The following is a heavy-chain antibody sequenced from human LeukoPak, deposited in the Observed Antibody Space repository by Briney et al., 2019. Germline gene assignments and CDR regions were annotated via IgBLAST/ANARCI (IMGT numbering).Heavy chain of an antibody. V-gene: IGHV3-23*01. CDR3: AKEVGVAGTPYFDY. D-gene: IGHD6-19*01. CDR1: GFTFSSYA. CDR2: ISGSDGST. Sequence: GGSLRPSCAASGFTFSSYAMSWVRQAPGKGLEWVSGISGSDGSTYYADSVKGRFTMSRDNSKNTLYLQMNSLRAEDTAIYYCAKEVGVAGTPYFDYWGQGTLVTVSS. J-gene: IGHJ4*02.